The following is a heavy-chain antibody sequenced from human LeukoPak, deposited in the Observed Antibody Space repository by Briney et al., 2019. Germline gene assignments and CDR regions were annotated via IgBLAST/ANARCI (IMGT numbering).Heavy chain of an antibody. V-gene: IGHV1-2*02. Sequence: ASVKVSCKASGYTFTGYYMHWVRQAPGQGLEWMGWINPNSGGTNYAQKFQGRVTMTRDTSISTAYMGLSRLRSDDTAVYYCARLEDYGDSPPYNWFDPWGQGTLVTVSS. CDR2: INPNSGGT. D-gene: IGHD4-17*01. CDR1: GYTFTGYY. CDR3: ARLEDYGDSPPYNWFDP. J-gene: IGHJ5*02.